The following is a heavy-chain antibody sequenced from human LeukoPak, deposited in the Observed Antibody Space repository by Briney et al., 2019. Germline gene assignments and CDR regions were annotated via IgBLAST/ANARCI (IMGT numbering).Heavy chain of an antibody. J-gene: IGHJ4*02. CDR3: ARVKGGNSLDY. D-gene: IGHD4-23*01. Sequence: PGGSLRLSCAASGFTFSSYWMHWVRQDPGKGLVWVSRINSDGSSTSYADSVKGRFTISRDNAKNTLYLQMNSLRAEDTAVYYCARVKGGNSLDYWGQGTLVTVSS. V-gene: IGHV3-74*01. CDR1: GFTFSSYW. CDR2: INSDGSST.